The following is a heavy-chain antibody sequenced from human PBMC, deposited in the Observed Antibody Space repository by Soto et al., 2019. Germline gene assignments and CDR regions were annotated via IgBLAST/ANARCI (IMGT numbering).Heavy chain of an antibody. V-gene: IGHV3-23*01. J-gene: IGHJ6*02. CDR2: ISGSGGST. CDR1: GFTFSSYA. CDR3: ATTHGGHMTTVTKYYYYGMDV. Sequence: GGSLRLSCAASGFTFSSYAMSWVRQAPGKGLEWVSAISGSGGSTYYADSVKGRFTISRDNSKNTLYLQMNSLRAEDTAVYCRATTHGGHMTTVTKYYYYGMDVWGQGTTVTGSS. D-gene: IGHD4-17*01.